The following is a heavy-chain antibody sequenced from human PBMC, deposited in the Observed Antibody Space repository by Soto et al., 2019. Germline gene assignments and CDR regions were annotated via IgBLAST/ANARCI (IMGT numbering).Heavy chain of an antibody. J-gene: IGHJ6*02. CDR1: GGSFSGYY. CDR3: ARGYSGYANYYYYYGMDV. Sequence: SETLSLTCAVYGGSFSGYYWSWIRQPPGKGLEWIGEINHSGSTNYNPSLKSRVTISVDTSKNQFSLKLSSVTAADTAVYYCARGYSGYANYYYYYGMDVWGQGTTVTVSS. D-gene: IGHD5-12*01. CDR2: INHSGST. V-gene: IGHV4-34*01.